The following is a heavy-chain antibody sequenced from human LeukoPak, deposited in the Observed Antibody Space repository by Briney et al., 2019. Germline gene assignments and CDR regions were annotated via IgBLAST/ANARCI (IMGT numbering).Heavy chain of an antibody. Sequence: PSETLSLTCTVSGGSISSYYWSWLRQPPGKGLEWFGYIYYSGSTNYNPSLKSRVTISVDTSKNQFSLKLSSVTAADTAVYYCARADYGDYYYFDYWGQGTLVTVSS. CDR1: GGSISSYY. J-gene: IGHJ4*02. CDR3: ARADYGDYYYFDY. D-gene: IGHD4-17*01. CDR2: IYYSGST. V-gene: IGHV4-59*08.